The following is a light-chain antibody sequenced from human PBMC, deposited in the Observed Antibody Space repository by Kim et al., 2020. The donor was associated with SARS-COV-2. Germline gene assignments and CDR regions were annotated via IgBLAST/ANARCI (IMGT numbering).Light chain of an antibody. CDR3: QVWDSSSDHPYV. Sequence: PGKTARITWGGNNIGSKSVHWYQQEPGQAPVLVIYYDSDRPSGIPERFSGSNSGNTATLTISRVEAGDEADYYCQVWDSSSDHPYVFGTGTKVTVL. J-gene: IGLJ1*01. CDR2: YDS. CDR1: NIGSKS. V-gene: IGLV3-21*04.